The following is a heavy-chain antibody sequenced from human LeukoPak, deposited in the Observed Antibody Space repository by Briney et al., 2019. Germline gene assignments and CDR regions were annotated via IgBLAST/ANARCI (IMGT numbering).Heavy chain of an antibody. CDR3: ARDPLSDGGYSEDGYFQH. J-gene: IGHJ1*01. Sequence: ASVKVSCKASGCTFSSYAISWVRQAPGQGLEWMGGIIPIFGTANYAQKFQGRVTITADESTSTAYMELSSLRSEDTAVYHCARDPLSDGGYSEDGYFQHWGQGTLVTVSS. CDR2: IIPIFGTA. CDR1: GCTFSSYA. V-gene: IGHV1-69*13. D-gene: IGHD5-12*01.